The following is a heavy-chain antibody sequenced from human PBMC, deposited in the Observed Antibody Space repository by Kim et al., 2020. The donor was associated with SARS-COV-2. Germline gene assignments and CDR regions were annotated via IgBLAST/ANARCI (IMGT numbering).Heavy chain of an antibody. Sequence: SETLSLTCTVSGGSISDSYWSWLRQPPGEGLQWIAYVHSSGTTNYNPSLKSRVSISLDSSQNQFSLTLTSVTAADSAVYYCAKGAGWYGYWGQGTLVTVSS. V-gene: IGHV4-59*01. J-gene: IGHJ4*02. CDR2: VHSSGTT. CDR3: AKGAGWYGY. D-gene: IGHD6-19*01. CDR1: GGSISDSY.